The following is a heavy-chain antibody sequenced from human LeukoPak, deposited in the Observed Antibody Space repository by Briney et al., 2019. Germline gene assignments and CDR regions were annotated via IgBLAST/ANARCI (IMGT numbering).Heavy chain of an antibody. CDR1: GFTFSSYA. J-gene: IGHJ4*02. Sequence: PGGSLSLSCAASGFTFSSYAMSWVRQAPGKGLEWVSAISGSGGSTYYADSVKGRFTSSRDNSKNTMYLQMNSLRAEDTAVYYCAKDVPSYVSGWTPGPYYFDYWGQGTLVTISS. V-gene: IGHV3-23*01. CDR2: ISGSGGST. CDR3: AKDVPSYVSGWTPGPYYFDY. D-gene: IGHD6-19*01.